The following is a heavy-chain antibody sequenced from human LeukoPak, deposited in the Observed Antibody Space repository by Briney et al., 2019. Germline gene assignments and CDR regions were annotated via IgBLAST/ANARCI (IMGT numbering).Heavy chain of an antibody. CDR1: GYRFSTYY. V-gene: IGHV5-51*01. CDR2: IYPGGSDT. Sequence: GESLKISCNSSGYRFSTYYIGPVREMPGKGLEWMGIIYPGGSDTRYSPSFQGQVTISADKSISTAHLQWSSLKASETAMYYCERSRRGEEIVILQAASDYWGRGTLVTVSS. D-gene: IGHD2-2*01. J-gene: IGHJ4*02. CDR3: ERSRRGEEIVILQAASDY.